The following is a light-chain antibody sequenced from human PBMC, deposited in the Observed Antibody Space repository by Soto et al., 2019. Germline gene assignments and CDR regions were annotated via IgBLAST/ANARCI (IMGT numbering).Light chain of an antibody. CDR1: QSVAANY. Sequence: VLTQYTGTMSLYQGQRATVSCSASQSVAANYLAWYQQKRGQAPRLLIYGASSRATGIPDRFSGSGSGTDFTLTISRLEPEDFSVYYCHQYGTAPLPFGPGTKVDIK. J-gene: IGKJ3*01. CDR3: HQYGTAPLP. V-gene: IGKV3-20*01. CDR2: GAS.